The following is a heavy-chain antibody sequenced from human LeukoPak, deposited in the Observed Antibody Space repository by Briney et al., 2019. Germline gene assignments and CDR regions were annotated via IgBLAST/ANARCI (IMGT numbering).Heavy chain of an antibody. CDR2: FYYTGDT. Sequence: SETLSLTCNVSGGSITTSSFYWGWLRQTPGKGLEWIGTFYYTGDTYYNRSLKSRATIAVDTSKGQFFLALSSVTAADTAVYYCVRAVGAVAGPGDWFDPWGPGTLVTVSS. CDR1: GGSITTSSFY. J-gene: IGHJ5*02. V-gene: IGHV4-39*01. D-gene: IGHD6-19*01. CDR3: VRAVGAVAGPGDWFDP.